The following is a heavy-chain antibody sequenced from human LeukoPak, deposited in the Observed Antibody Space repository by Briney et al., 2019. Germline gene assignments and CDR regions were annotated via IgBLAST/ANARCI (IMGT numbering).Heavy chain of an antibody. J-gene: IGHJ4*02. CDR2: IYYSGST. D-gene: IGHD6-13*01. V-gene: IGHV4-59*01. CDR3: ARDLYSSSWLNYFDY. CDR1: GGSISSYY. Sequence: ETLSLTCTVSGGSISSYYWSWIRQPPGKGLEWIGYIYYSGSTNYNPSLKSLVTISVDTSKNQFSLKLSSVTAADTAVYYCARDLYSSSWLNYFDYWGQGTLVTVSS.